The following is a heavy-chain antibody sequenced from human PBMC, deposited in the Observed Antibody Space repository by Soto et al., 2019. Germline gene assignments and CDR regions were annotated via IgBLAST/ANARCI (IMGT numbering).Heavy chain of an antibody. D-gene: IGHD4-17*01. V-gene: IGHV4-30-2*06. CDR1: GASVSSAGSS. CDR3: ARQFSVYGDYGRYFDF. Sequence: PSETLSLTCAVSGASVSSAGSSWTWTRQSPGKGQEWIGYIVNTGSRYQSESTSYNPSLESRVTISVDKSNNQVSLRLTSVTAADTAVYYCARQFSVYGDYGRYFDFWGQGTLVTVSS. J-gene: IGHJ4*02. CDR2: IVNTGSRYQSEST.